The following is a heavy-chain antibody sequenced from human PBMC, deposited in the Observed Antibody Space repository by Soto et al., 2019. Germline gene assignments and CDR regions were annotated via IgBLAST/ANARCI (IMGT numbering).Heavy chain of an antibody. CDR1: GGSFSGYY. CDR3: ARKAAGTLSYDY. V-gene: IGHV4-34*01. D-gene: IGHD6-13*01. Sequence: PSEALSLTCAVYGGSFSGYYWSWIRQPPGKGLEWIGEINHSGSTNYNPSLKSRVTISVDTSKKQFSLKLSSVTAADTAVYYCARKAAGTLSYDYWGQGTLVTVSS. CDR2: INHSGST. J-gene: IGHJ4*02.